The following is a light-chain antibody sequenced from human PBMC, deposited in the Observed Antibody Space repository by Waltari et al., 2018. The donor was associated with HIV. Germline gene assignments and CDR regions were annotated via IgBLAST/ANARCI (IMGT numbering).Light chain of an antibody. CDR1: ALSRHF. CDR3: QSGHNSDSI. CDR2: KDT. Sequence: SYELTQAPSVSVSPGQTAKITCSGDALSRHFVFWYQQSSGQAPRMMIFKDTERPSGIPVRFSASTSGSTSTLTICGVQAEDEADYYCQSGHNSDSIFGGGTKLTVL. V-gene: IGLV3-25*03. J-gene: IGLJ2*01.